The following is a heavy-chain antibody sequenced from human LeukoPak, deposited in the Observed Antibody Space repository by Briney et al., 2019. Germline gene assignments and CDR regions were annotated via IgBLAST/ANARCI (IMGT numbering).Heavy chain of an antibody. CDR2: INTDGSST. D-gene: IGHD4-11*01. CDR3: ARGLQGIDY. Sequence: GGSLRLSCAASGFTFSSYWMHWVRQAPGKGLEWVSRINTDGSSTNYADSVEGRFTISRDNAKNTLYLQMNSLRAENTAVYYCARGLQGIDYWGQGTLVTVSS. V-gene: IGHV3-74*01. CDR1: GFTFSSYW. J-gene: IGHJ4*02.